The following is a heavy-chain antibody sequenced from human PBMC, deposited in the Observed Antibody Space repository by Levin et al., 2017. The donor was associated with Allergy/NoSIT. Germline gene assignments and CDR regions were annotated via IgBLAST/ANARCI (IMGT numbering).Heavy chain of an antibody. D-gene: IGHD4-17*01. CDR2: ISTSNRYT. CDR3: ARTVRSTVTAYYFDY. Sequence: GASVKVSCKASGYTFTTYSITWVRQAPGQGLEWMGWISTSNRYTVYAQNIQDRVTMTTDTSTSTAYMELRSLKSDDTAVYYCARTVRSTVTAYYFDYWAQGTLVTVSS. CDR1: GYTFTTYS. V-gene: IGHV1-18*01. J-gene: IGHJ4*02.